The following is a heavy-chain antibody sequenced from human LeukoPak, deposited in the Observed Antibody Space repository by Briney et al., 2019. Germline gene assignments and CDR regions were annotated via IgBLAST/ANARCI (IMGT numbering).Heavy chain of an antibody. D-gene: IGHD1-26*01. CDR3: AREIVGAIDY. J-gene: IGHJ4*02. V-gene: IGHV3-11*06. CDR1: GFTFSDYY. Sequence: GGSLRLSCAASGFTFSDYYMSWIRQAPGKGLEWVSYISSSSSYTNYADSVKGRFPISRDNAKNSLYLQMNSLRAEDTAVYYFAREIVGAIDYWGQGTLVTVSS. CDR2: ISSSSSYT.